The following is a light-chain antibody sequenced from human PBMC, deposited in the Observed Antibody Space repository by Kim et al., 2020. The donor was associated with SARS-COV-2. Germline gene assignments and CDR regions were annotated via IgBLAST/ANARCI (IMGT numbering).Light chain of an antibody. Sequence: SASLGYRVTITCRASLGISSWLAWYQQKPRRAPKLLIYMASSLESGVPSRFTGSGSGTEFTLTISSLQPDDLGTYSCQQYYTYPYTFGQGTKLEI. V-gene: IGKV1-5*03. CDR2: MAS. J-gene: IGKJ2*01. CDR1: LGISSW. CDR3: QQYYTYPYT.